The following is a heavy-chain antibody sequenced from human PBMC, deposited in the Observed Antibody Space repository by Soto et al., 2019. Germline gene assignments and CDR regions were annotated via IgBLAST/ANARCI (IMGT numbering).Heavy chain of an antibody. CDR1: GGTFSTYT. D-gene: IGHD2-15*01. J-gene: IGHJ5*02. CDR3: ARGPECTGYCLDKPTWFGP. CDR2: IIPIFGTP. Sequence: SVKVSCKASGGTFSTYTFSWVRQAPGQGLEWMGRIIPIFGTPYYAQKFQGRVTITADKSTSTVYMELSSLGSDDTAVYFCARGPECTGYCLDKPTWFGPWGQGTLVTVSS. V-gene: IGHV1-69*06.